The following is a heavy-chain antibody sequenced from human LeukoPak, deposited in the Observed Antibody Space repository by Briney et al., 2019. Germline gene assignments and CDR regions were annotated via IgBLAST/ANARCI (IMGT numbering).Heavy chain of an antibody. CDR3: AKAPRGNDDYFDY. Sequence: LSLTCTVSGGSISSHYWSWIRQPPGKGLEWVSGISWNSGSIGYADSVEGRFTISRDNAKNSLYLQMNSLRAEDTALYYCAKAPRGNDDYFDYWGQGTLVTVSS. CDR1: GGSISSHY. CDR2: ISWNSGSI. V-gene: IGHV3-9*01. J-gene: IGHJ4*02. D-gene: IGHD3-16*01.